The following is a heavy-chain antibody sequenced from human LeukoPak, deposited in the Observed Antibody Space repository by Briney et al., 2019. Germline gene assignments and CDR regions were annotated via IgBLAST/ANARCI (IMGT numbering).Heavy chain of an antibody. D-gene: IGHD3-10*01. J-gene: IGHJ4*02. V-gene: IGHV1-8*01. CDR3: ARGVVWYGSGSYYVRHFDY. Sequence: ASVKVSCKASGYTFTSYDINWVRQATGQGLEWMGWMNPNSGNTGYAQKFQGRVTMTRNTSISTAYMELSSLRSDDTAVYYCARGVVWYGSGSYYVRHFDYWGQGTLVTVSS. CDR1: GYTFTSYD. CDR2: MNPNSGNT.